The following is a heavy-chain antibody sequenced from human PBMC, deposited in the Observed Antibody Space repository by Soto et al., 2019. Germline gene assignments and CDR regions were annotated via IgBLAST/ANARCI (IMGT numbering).Heavy chain of an antibody. D-gene: IGHD6-13*01. V-gene: IGHV1-2*04. J-gene: IGHJ6*02. CDR1: GYTFTGYY. CDR2: INPNSGGT. CDR3: ASSIAAAGNNYYYYYGMDV. Sequence: ASVKVSCKASGYTFTGYYMHWVRQAPGQGLEWMGWINPNSGGTNYAQKFQGWVTMTRDTSISTAYMELSRLRSDDTAVYYCASSIAAAGNNYYYYYGMDVWGQGTTVTVSS.